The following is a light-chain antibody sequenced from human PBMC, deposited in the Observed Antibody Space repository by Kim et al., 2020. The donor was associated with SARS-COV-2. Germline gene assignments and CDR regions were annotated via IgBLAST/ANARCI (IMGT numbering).Light chain of an antibody. J-gene: IGKJ5*01. CDR1: QGIRNY. V-gene: IGKV1-6*01. CDR3: LQHNNYPIT. Sequence: AIQLTQSPSSLSASVGDRVTITCRASQGIRNYLVWYQHKAGRAPKVLIYAASTLHTGVPSRFSGSGSGTDFTLTISSLQPEDFATYYCLQHNNYPITFGQGTRLEIK. CDR2: AAS.